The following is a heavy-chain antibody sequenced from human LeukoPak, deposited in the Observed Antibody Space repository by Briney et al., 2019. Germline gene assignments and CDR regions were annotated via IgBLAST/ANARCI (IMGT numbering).Heavy chain of an antibody. CDR1: GYSFSSNW. CDR3: ARLPSTGTRWYFDY. Sequence: GESLKISCKGSGYSFSSNWIGWVRQKPGKGLEWMGIIYPDDSDTRYSPSFQGQVTMSADKSISTAYLQWSSLKASDTAMYYCARLPSTGTRWYFDYWGQGTLVTVSS. D-gene: IGHD2-15*01. V-gene: IGHV5-51*01. CDR2: IYPDDSDT. J-gene: IGHJ4*02.